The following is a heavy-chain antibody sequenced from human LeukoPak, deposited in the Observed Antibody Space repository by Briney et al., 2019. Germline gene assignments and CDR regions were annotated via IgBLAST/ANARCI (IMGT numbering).Heavy chain of an antibody. Sequence: PGGSLRLSCAASGFTFSTYAMYWVRQAPGKGLEWVAVISYDENKKYYADSVKGRLTISRDNSKNTLYLQMNSLRTEDTAVYYCARGLTDRSAPSIRGSWGQGTQVTVSS. CDR2: ISYDENKK. V-gene: IGHV3-30-3*01. CDR1: GFTFSTYA. CDR3: ARGLTDRSAPSIRGS. D-gene: IGHD2/OR15-2a*01. J-gene: IGHJ5*02.